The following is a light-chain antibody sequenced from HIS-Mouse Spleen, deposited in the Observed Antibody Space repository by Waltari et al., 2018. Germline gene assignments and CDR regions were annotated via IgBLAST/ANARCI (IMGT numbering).Light chain of an antibody. J-gene: IGKJ2*01. CDR1: QSVSSN. Sequence: EIVMTQSPAPLPVSPAARATLSCRASQSVSSNLAWYQQKPGQAPRLLIYGASTRATGIPARFSGSGSGTEFTLTISSMQSEDFAVYYCQQYNNWPYTFGQGTKLEIK. V-gene: IGKV3-15*01. CDR2: GAS. CDR3: QQYNNWPYT.